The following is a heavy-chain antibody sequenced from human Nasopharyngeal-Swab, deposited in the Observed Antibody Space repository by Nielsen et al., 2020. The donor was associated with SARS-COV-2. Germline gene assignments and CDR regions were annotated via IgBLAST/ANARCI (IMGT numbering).Heavy chain of an antibody. J-gene: IGHJ4*02. CDR3: AKGRSYSEEGYFDY. D-gene: IGHD6-13*01. CDR2: IGWDGGST. CDR1: GFTFSSYS. V-gene: IGHV3-43*01. Sequence: ETLSLTCAASGFTFSSYSMNWVRRAPGKGLEWVSLIGWDGGSTYYADSVKGRFTISRDNSKNSLYLQMNSLRTEDTALYYCAKGRSYSEEGYFDYWGQGTLVTVSS.